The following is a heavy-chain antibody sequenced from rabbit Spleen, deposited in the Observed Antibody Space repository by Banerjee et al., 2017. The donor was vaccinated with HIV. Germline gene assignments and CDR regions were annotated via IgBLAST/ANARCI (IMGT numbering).Heavy chain of an antibody. Sequence: QSLEESGGGLVKPGASLTLTCKASGFSFNSGYDMCWVRQAPGKGLEWIACIYAGSSGNTYSATWAKGRFTISKTSSTTVTLQMTSLTAADTAPYFCARDTGSSFSSYGMDLWGQGTLVPVS. CDR3: ARDTGSSFSSYGMDL. D-gene: IGHD8-1*01. J-gene: IGHJ6*01. V-gene: IGHV1S40*01. CDR2: IYAGSSGNT. CDR1: GFSFNSGYD.